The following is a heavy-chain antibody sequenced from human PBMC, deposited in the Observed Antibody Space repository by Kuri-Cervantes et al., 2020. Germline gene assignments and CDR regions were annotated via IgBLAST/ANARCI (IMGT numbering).Heavy chain of an antibody. CDR2: ISYDGSG. D-gene: IGHD3-22*01. J-gene: IGHJ3*02. Sequence: GGSLRLSCVASGFTFSTYGMHWVRQAPGKGLEWVAVISYDGSGHYADSVKGRFTISRDNSKNTLYLQMYSLRPEDTAVYYCARDYYDSSGGAFDIWGQGTMVTVSS. CDR3: ARDYYDSSGGAFDI. CDR1: GFTFSTYG. V-gene: IGHV3-30*03.